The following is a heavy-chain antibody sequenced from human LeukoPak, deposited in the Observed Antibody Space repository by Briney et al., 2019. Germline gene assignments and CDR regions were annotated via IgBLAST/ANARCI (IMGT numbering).Heavy chain of an antibody. CDR1: GFSFSSYG. J-gene: IGHJ2*01. CDR3: ATGRGDNSDWYFDL. CDR2: IWYDGSKR. D-gene: IGHD2-21*01. V-gene: IGHV3-33*01. Sequence: GGSLRLSCAASGFSFSSYGMNWVRQAPGKGLEWVAVIWYDGSKRYYADSVKGRFTISRDDSKHTQYLQMDSLRAEDTAVYYCATGRGDNSDWYFDLWGRGTLVTVSS.